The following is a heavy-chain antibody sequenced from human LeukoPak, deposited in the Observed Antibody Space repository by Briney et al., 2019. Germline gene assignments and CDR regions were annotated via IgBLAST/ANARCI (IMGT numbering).Heavy chain of an antibody. CDR3: ARYGYSSGWYAFDY. D-gene: IGHD6-19*01. Sequence: GGSLRLSCAASGFTFSSYAMSWVRQAPGKGLEWVSAISGSGGSTYYADSVKGRFTISRDNSKNTLYLQMNSLRAEDTAVYYCARYGYSSGWYAFDYWGQGTLVTVSS. J-gene: IGHJ4*02. CDR2: ISGSGGST. CDR1: GFTFSSYA. V-gene: IGHV3-23*01.